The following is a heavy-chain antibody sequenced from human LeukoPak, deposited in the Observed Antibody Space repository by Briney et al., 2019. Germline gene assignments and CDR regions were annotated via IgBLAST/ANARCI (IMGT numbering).Heavy chain of an antibody. D-gene: IGHD2-2*01. V-gene: IGHV4-39*07. J-gene: IGHJ4*02. CDR3: ARGHIVVGPSALFRRLGVYYFDY. Sequence: PSETLSLTCTVSGGSISRSSYYWGWIRQSPGKGLEWLGSIYYSGSTYYNPSLKSRVSISVDTSKNQFSLKMRSVTAADTAVYYCARGHIVVGPSALFRRLGVYYFDYWGQGTLVSVSS. CDR2: IYYSGST. CDR1: GGSISRSSYY.